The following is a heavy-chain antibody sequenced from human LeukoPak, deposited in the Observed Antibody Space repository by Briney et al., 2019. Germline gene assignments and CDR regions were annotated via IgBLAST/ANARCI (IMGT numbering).Heavy chain of an antibody. Sequence: SETLSLTCTVSGGSISNYYWSWIRQPPGKGLEWIGYVFYSGSTNYNPSLRSRVTISVDTSKNQFSLKLSSVTAADTAVYYCARKGYYYYYMDVWGKGTTVTISS. CDR3: ARKGYYYYYMDV. J-gene: IGHJ6*03. CDR1: GGSISNYY. CDR2: VFYSGST. V-gene: IGHV4-59*01.